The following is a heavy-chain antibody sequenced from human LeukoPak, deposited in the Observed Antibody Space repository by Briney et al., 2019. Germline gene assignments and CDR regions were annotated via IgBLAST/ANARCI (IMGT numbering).Heavy chain of an antibody. V-gene: IGHV3-30*04. J-gene: IGHJ4*02. Sequence: GRSLRLSCAASGFTLSSYAMHWVRQAPGKGLEWVAVISYDGSNKYYADSVKGRFTISRDNSKNTLYLQMNSLRAEDTAVYYCARDRSSSLDYWGQGTLVTASS. CDR3: ARDRSSSLDY. D-gene: IGHD6-13*01. CDR2: ISYDGSNK. CDR1: GFTLSSYA.